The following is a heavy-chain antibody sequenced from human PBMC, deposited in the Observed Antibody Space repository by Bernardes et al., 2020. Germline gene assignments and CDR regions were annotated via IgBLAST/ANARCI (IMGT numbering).Heavy chain of an antibody. J-gene: IGHJ4*02. CDR3: ARDQLIIAAAGTGDY. D-gene: IGHD6-13*01. V-gene: IGHV3-21*01. CDR1: GFTFSSYS. Sequence: GGSLRLSCAASGFTFSSYSMNWVRQAPGKGLEWVSSISSSSSYIYYADSVKGRFTISRDNAKNSLYLQMNSLRAEDTAVYYCARDQLIIAAAGTGDYWGQGTLVTVSS. CDR2: ISSSSSYI.